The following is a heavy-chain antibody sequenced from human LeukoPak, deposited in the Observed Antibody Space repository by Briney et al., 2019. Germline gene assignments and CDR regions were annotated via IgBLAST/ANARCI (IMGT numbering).Heavy chain of an antibody. J-gene: IGHJ4*02. CDR3: ARRPVRLVSNTLDY. Sequence: QPGGSLRLSCAASGFTFSGYSMNWVRQAPGKGLEWVSYISSSSSSIYYADSVKGRFTISRDNAKNSLYLQMNSLRDEDTGIYYCARRPVRLVSNTLDYWGQGTLVTVSS. CDR1: GFTFSGYS. CDR2: ISSSSSSI. D-gene: IGHD3-9*01. V-gene: IGHV3-48*02.